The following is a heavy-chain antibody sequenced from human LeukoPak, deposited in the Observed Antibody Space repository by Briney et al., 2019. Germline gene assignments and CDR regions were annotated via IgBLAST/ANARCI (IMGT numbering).Heavy chain of an antibody. CDR1: GFTFSSYA. CDR3: AKESGSSGYYDP. J-gene: IGHJ5*02. D-gene: IGHD3-22*01. Sequence: PGGSLRLSCAASGFTFSSYAMSWVRQAPGKGLEWVSGVSGSGGSTYYADSVKGRFTISRDNPKNTLYLQMNSLRVEDTAIYYCAKESGSSGYYDPWGQGTLVTVSS. V-gene: IGHV3-23*01. CDR2: VSGSGGST.